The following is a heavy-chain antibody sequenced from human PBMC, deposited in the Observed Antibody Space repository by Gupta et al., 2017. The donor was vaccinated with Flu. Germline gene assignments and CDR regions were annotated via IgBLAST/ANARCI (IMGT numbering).Heavy chain of an antibody. Sequence: GSISSSSYYWGWIRHPPGKGLEWIGSIYYSGSTYYNPSLKSRVTISVDTSKNQFSLKLSSVTAADTAVYYCATSGYHAFDIWGQGTMVTVSS. V-gene: IGHV4-39*01. CDR2: IYYSGST. CDR1: GSISSSSYY. J-gene: IGHJ3*02. CDR3: ATSGYHAFDI. D-gene: IGHD3-16*02.